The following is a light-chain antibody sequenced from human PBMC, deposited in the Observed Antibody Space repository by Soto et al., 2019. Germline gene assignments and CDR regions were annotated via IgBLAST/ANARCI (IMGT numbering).Light chain of an antibody. J-gene: IGKJ1*01. V-gene: IGKV3-15*01. CDR2: DAS. CDR1: QSVSSS. Sequence: MTQSPSTLSASLGERVTLTCRASQSVSSSLAWYQQKPGQAPRLLIYDASTRATGIPARFSGSGSGTEFTLTISSLQSEDFGVYYCQQYNYWPPKTFGQGTKVDIK. CDR3: QQYNYWPPKT.